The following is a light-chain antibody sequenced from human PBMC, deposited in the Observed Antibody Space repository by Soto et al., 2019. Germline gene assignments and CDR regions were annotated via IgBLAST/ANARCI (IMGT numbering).Light chain of an antibody. CDR3: CSYAGSYSNYG. CDR1: SGVVGGYNY. V-gene: IGLV2-11*01. Sequence: VLSHPRSVSGPRGQSVTISCTETSGVVGGYNYVSWYQQHPDKSPKLMSYDVSKRPSGVPDRFSGSKSGNTASLTISGLQDEDEADYYCCSYAGSYSNYGFGNGTKV. CDR2: DVS. J-gene: IGLJ1*01.